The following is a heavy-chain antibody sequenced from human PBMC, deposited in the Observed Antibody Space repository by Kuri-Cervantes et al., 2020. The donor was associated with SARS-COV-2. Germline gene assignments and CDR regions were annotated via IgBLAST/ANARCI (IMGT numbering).Heavy chain of an antibody. J-gene: IGHJ3*02. Sequence: GESLKISCAASGFTFNTFAMSWVRQAPGRGLEWVGFIRSKTSGGTTEYAASVKGRFSILNDDSQSIAHLQMNSLKTEDTAVYYCTRVRYSYGQRDAFDIWGQGTMVTVSS. V-gene: IGHV3-49*04. CDR1: GFTFNTFA. CDR2: IRSKTSGGTT. CDR3: TRVRYSYGQRDAFDI. D-gene: IGHD5-18*01.